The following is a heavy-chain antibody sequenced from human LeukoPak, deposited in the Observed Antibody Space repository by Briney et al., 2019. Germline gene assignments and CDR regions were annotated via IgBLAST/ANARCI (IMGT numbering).Heavy chain of an antibody. CDR3: ARSRATDSIYWYFDL. J-gene: IGHJ2*01. V-gene: IGHV1-8*01. CDR1: GYTFTSYD. CDR2: MNPNSGNT. D-gene: IGHD5-24*01. Sequence: ASVKVSCKASGYTFTSYDINWVRQATGQGLEWMGWMNPNSGNTGYAQKFQGRVTMTRNTSISTAYMELSSLRSEDTAVYYCARSRATDSIYWYFDLWGRGTLVTVSS.